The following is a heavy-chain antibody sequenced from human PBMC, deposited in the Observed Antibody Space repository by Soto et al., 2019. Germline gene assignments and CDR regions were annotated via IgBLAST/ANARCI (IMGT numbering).Heavy chain of an antibody. CDR3: ARGNIVVVPAAISDYYYYMDV. J-gene: IGHJ6*03. CDR2: ISSSSSYI. D-gene: IGHD2-2*02. V-gene: IGHV3-21*01. Sequence: GGSLRLSCAASGFTFSSYSVNWVRQAPGKGLEWVSSISSSSSYIYYADSVKGRFTISRDNAKNSLYLQMNSLRAEDTAVYYCARGNIVVVPAAISDYYYYMDVWGKGTTVTVSS. CDR1: GFTFSSYS.